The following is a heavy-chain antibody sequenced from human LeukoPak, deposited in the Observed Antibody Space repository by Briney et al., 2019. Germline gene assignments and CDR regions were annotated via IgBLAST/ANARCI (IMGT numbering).Heavy chain of an antibody. CDR1: GYTFISYG. Sequence: ASVKVSCKASGYTFISYGISWVRQAPGQGLEWMGWISAYNGNTNYAQKFQGRVTMTTDTSTSTVYMELRSLRSDDTAVYYCARGEPAYGSGTDPYDYWGQGTLVTVPA. D-gene: IGHD3-10*01. J-gene: IGHJ4*02. CDR2: ISAYNGNT. V-gene: IGHV1-18*01. CDR3: ARGEPAYGSGTDPYDY.